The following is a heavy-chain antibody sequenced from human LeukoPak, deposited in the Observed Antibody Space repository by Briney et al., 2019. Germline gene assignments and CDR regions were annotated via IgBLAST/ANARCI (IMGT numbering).Heavy chain of an antibody. J-gene: IGHJ4*02. Sequence: SEPLSLTCAVYGGSFSGYYWSWIRQPPGKGLEWIGEINHSGSTNYNPSLKSRVTISVDTSKNQFSLKLSSVTAADTAVYYCARGQVLRSAYYFDYWGQGTLVTVSS. CDR2: INHSGST. D-gene: IGHD3-3*01. CDR3: ARGQVLRSAYYFDY. CDR1: GGSFSGYY. V-gene: IGHV4-34*01.